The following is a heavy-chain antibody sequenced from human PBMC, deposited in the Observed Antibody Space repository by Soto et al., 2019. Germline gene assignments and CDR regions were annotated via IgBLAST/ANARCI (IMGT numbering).Heavy chain of an antibody. V-gene: IGHV3-66*01. CDR1: GFTVSNNY. Sequence: GSLRLSCAASGFTVSNNYMNWVRQAPGQGLEWVSIIYSGGNTDYADSVKGRFTISRDNSKNMLYLQMNSLRAEDTAVYYCATPISVAVWGQGTLVTVSS. CDR3: ATPISVAV. J-gene: IGHJ4*02. CDR2: IYSGGNT. D-gene: IGHD6-19*01.